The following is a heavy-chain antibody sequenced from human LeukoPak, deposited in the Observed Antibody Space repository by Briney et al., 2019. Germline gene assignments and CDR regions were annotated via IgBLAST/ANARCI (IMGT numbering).Heavy chain of an antibody. V-gene: IGHV3-23*01. J-gene: IGHJ4*02. D-gene: IGHD3-16*02. CDR2: ISGSGETA. Sequence: GGSLRLSCLASGFKFSSFGMSWVRQAPGKGLEWVSGISGSGETAYYADSVKGRFTISRDNSKNTLYLQMSGLRAEDTAVYYCAKNPVGWYYDYVWGSYRPSHFDYWGQGTLVTVSS. CDR1: GFKFSSFG. CDR3: AKNPVGWYYDYVWGSYRPSHFDY.